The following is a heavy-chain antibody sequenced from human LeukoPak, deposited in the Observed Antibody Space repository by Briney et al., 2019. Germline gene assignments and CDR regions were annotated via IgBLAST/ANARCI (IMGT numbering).Heavy chain of an antibody. Sequence: PSETLSLTCNVSGGSIGNFYWSWIRQPAGKGLEWIGRIYTSGSTNYNPSLKSRVTISLDTSRNQFSLKLNSVTAADTAVYYCAKSNGYGLIDIWGQGTMVTVSS. D-gene: IGHD3-22*01. J-gene: IGHJ3*02. CDR3: AKSNGYGLIDI. CDR1: GGSIGNFY. CDR2: IYTSGST. V-gene: IGHV4-4*07.